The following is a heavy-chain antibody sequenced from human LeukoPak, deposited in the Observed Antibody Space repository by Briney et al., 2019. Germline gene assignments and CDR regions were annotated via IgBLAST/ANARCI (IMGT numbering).Heavy chain of an antibody. CDR1: TGSINSYF. CDR2: IYTTGTT. V-gene: IGHV4-4*07. Sequence: SETLSLTCSVSTGSINSYFWGWVRQPAGKGLEWIGRIYTTGTTNYSPSLKSRLSMSVDTSKNQFSLRLTSVTAADTAVYYCGRQGYTASYYFLDFWSQGALVTVSS. D-gene: IGHD1-26*01. CDR3: GRQGYTASYYFLDF. J-gene: IGHJ4*02.